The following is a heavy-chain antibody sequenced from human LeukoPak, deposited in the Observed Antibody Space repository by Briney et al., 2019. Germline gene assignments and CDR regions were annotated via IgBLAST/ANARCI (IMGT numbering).Heavy chain of an antibody. V-gene: IGHV4-61*01. J-gene: IGHJ4*02. D-gene: IGHD5-12*01. Sequence: SETLSLTCTVSGGSISSSSYYWSWIRQPPGKGLEWIGYIYYSGSTNYNPSLKSLVTISVDTAKNQFSLKLSSVTAADTAVYYCARVSGYDWESFYDYWGQGTLVTVSS. CDR3: ARVSGYDWESFYDY. CDR2: IYYSGST. CDR1: GGSISSSSYY.